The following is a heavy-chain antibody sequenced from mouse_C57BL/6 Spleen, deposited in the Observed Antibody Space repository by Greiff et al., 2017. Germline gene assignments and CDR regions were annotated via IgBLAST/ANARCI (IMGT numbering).Heavy chain of an antibody. CDR1: GYTFTDYE. CDR2: IDPETGGT. Sequence: SGAELVRPGASVTLSCKASGYTFTDYEMHWVKQTPVHGLEWIGAIDPETGGTAYNQKFKGKAILTADKSSSTAYMELRSLTSEDSAVYYCTRKGDYVAWFAYWGQGTLVTVSA. V-gene: IGHV1-15*01. CDR3: TRKGDYVAWFAY. J-gene: IGHJ3*01. D-gene: IGHD1-1*01.